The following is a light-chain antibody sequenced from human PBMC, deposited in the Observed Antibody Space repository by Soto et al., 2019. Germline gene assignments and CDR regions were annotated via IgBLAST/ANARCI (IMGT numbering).Light chain of an antibody. V-gene: IGKV1-39*01. J-gene: IGKJ1*01. CDR2: AAS. CDR1: QSIALS. CDR3: QQTYNTPPT. Sequence: DIQMTQSPSSLSASVGDTVTMPCRASQSIALSVNWYQQKPGKAPNLLIYAASFLQSGVPSRFSGSGSGTDFTLTISSLQPEDFATYFCQQTYNTPPTFGQGTKVDIK.